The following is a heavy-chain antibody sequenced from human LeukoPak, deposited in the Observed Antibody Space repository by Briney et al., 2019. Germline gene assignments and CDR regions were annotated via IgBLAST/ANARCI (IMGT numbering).Heavy chain of an antibody. CDR3: ARGLAWCSSTSCYILYYFDY. Sequence: ASVRVSCKASGYTFTGYYMQWVRQAPGQRREWMGWINPNSGGTNYAQKFHGRVTMTRDTSTSTACMELNRLRSDDTAVYYCARGLAWCSSTSCYILYYFDYWGQGTLVTVSS. V-gene: IGHV1-2*02. CDR2: INPNSGGT. D-gene: IGHD2-2*02. CDR1: GYTFTGYY. J-gene: IGHJ4*02.